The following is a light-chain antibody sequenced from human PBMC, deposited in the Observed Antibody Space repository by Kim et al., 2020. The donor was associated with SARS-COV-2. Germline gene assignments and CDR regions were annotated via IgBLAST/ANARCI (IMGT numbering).Light chain of an antibody. CDR2: GNT. CDR1: SSNIGAGYD. CDR3: QSYDSTLDVV. V-gene: IGLV1-40*01. J-gene: IGLJ2*01. Sequence: GQRTTISCTGSSSNIGAGYDVQWYQLLPGTAPKLLIYGNTHRPSGVPDRFSGSKSGTSASLAITGLQAEDEADYYCQSYDSTLDVVFGGGTQLTVL.